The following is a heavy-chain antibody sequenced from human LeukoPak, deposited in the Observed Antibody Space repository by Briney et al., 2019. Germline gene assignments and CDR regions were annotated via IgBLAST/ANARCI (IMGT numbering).Heavy chain of an antibody. CDR1: GFTFNTYS. Sequence: GGSLRLSCAASGFTFNTYSMNWVGQAPGKGLEWVSYISSSRSTIYYADSVKGRFTISRDNAKNSLYLQMNSLRDEDTAVYYCARAVAGFDYWGQVTLLTVSS. D-gene: IGHD6-19*01. CDR3: ARAVAGFDY. J-gene: IGHJ4*02. V-gene: IGHV3-48*02. CDR2: ISSSRSTI.